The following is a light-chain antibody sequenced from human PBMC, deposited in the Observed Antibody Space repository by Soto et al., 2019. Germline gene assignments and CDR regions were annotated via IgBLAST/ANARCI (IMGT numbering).Light chain of an antibody. Sequence: EVVLTQSPATLSLFPGESATLSCRASETISNQLAWYQQKPGQAPRLLMYDASHRVPGIPARFSGSGSGTDFTLIISSLEPADFAVYYCQHRSDWPPICTFVQGTKVDIK. J-gene: IGKJ2*02. V-gene: IGKV3-11*01. CDR1: ETISNQ. CDR2: DAS. CDR3: QHRSDWPPICT.